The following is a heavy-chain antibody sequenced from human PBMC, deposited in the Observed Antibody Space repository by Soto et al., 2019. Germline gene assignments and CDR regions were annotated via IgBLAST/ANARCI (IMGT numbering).Heavy chain of an antibody. CDR1: GGSISSYY. CDR3: ARWKYCSSTSCSIFDP. V-gene: IGHV4-4*07. D-gene: IGHD2-2*01. Sequence: SETLSLTSPVPGGSISSYYWSWIRQPAGKGLQWIGHIYTSGSTNYNPSLKSRVTMSVDTPKNQFSLRLSSVTAADTALYYCARWKYCSSTSCSIFDPWGQGTLVTVYS. J-gene: IGHJ5*02. CDR2: IYTSGST.